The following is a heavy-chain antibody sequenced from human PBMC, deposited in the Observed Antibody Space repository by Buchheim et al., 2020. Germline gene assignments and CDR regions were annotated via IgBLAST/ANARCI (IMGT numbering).Heavy chain of an antibody. D-gene: IGHD3-22*01. J-gene: IGHJ5*02. Sequence: QLQLQESGPGLVKPSETLSLTCTVSGGSISSSSYYWGWIRQPPGKGLEWIGSIYYSGSTYYNPSLKSRVTISVDTSKNQFSLKLGAVTAADTAVYYCARVRDSSGYLTWGQGTL. CDR2: IYYSGST. CDR3: ARVRDSSGYLT. CDR1: GGSISSSSYY. V-gene: IGHV4-39*01.